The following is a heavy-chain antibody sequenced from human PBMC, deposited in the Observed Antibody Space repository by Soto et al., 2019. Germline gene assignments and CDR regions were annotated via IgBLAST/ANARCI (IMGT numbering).Heavy chain of an antibody. Sequence: SETLSLTCAVYGGSFRDYYWSWVRQPPGKGLEWIGQINHSVSTNYNPSLKSRVTISVDTSKNQFSLKLSSVTAADTAVYYCARTSRFDSWGQGTLV. CDR3: ARTSRFDS. D-gene: IGHD6-6*01. J-gene: IGHJ4*02. CDR2: INHSVST. CDR1: GGSFRDYY. V-gene: IGHV4-34*01.